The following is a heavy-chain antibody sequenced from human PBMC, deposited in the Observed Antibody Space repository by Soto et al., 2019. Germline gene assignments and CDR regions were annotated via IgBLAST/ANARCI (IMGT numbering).Heavy chain of an antibody. CDR3: ARFYASGSYPYDY. CDR2: TSAYNGNT. CDR1: GYTFTTYG. D-gene: IGHD3-10*01. J-gene: IGHJ4*02. V-gene: IGHV1-18*01. Sequence: ASVKVSCKASGYTFTTYGISWVRQAPGQGLEWMGWTSAYNGNTNYAQNLRGRVTMTTDTSTSTAYMELRSLRSDDTAVYYCARFYASGSYPYDYWGQGTLVTVSS.